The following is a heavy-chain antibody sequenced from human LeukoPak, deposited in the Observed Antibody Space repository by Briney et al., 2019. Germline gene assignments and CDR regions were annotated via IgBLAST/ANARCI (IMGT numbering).Heavy chain of an antibody. CDR1: GYTFTGYY. D-gene: IGHD3-22*01. V-gene: IGHV1-2*02. CDR2: INPDSGGT. CDR3: ARGDTYYYDSSGYYNDY. J-gene: IGHJ4*02. Sequence: ASVKVSCKASGYTFTGYYMHWVRQAPGHGLEWMGWINPDSGGTNYAQKFQGRVTMTRDTSISTAYMELSRLRSDDTAVYYCARGDTYYYDSSGYYNDYWGQGTLVTVSS.